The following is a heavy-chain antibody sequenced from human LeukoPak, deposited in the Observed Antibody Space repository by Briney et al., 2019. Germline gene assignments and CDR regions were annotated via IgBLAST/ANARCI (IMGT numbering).Heavy chain of an antibody. CDR3: ATYRFLGS. J-gene: IGHJ5*02. Sequence: GGSLRLSCAASGFTFSDYYMSWIRQAPGKGLERVANIKQDGSEKYYVDSVKGRFTISRDNAKSSLYLQMNSLRAEDTAVYYCATYRFLGSWGQGTLVTVSS. CDR1: GFTFSDYY. CDR2: IKQDGSEK. V-gene: IGHV3-7*01. D-gene: IGHD2-2*02.